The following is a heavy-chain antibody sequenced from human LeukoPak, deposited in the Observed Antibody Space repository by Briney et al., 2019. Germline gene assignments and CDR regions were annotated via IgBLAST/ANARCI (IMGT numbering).Heavy chain of an antibody. D-gene: IGHD3-22*01. CDR3: ARDRDNYYDSSGFNYFDY. V-gene: IGHV1-46*01. CDR1: GYTFTSYY. J-gene: IGHJ4*02. CDR2: INSSGGST. Sequence: GASVKVSCKASGYTFTSYYMHWVRQAPGQGLEWMGIINSSGGSTSYAQKFQGRVTMTRDTSTSTVYMELSSLRSEDTAVYYCARDRDNYYDSSGFNYFDYWGQGTLVTVSS.